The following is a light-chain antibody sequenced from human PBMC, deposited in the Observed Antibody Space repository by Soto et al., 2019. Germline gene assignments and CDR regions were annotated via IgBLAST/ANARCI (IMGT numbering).Light chain of an antibody. Sequence: EIVMTQSPATLSVSPGERATLSCRASQSVGSNLAWYQHKPGQAPRLLIYGASTRATGIPARFSGSGSGSEFTLTISSLQSEYFAIYFCQQYNNYHPDRTFGQGTKVEIK. J-gene: IGKJ1*01. CDR3: QQYNNYHPDRT. V-gene: IGKV3-15*01. CDR1: QSVGSN. CDR2: GAS.